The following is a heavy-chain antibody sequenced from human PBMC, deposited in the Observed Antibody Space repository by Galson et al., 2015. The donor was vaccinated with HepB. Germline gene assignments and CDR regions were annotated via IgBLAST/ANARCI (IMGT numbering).Heavy chain of an antibody. CDR3: ARELTVGATYDY. V-gene: IGHV3-7*01. Sequence: SLRLSCAASGFTFGGFWLNWVRQAPGKGLEWVAKIKEDGSEKNYVDSVKGRFTISRDNAKKSLYLQMSSLTAEDTAVYYCARELTVGATYDYWGQGTLVTVSS. CDR2: IKEDGSEK. CDR1: GFTFGGFW. D-gene: IGHD1-26*01. J-gene: IGHJ4*02.